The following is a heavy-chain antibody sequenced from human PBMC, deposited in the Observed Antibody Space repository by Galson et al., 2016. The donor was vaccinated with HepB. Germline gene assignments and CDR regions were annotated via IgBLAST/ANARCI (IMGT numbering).Heavy chain of an antibody. V-gene: IGHV3-23*01. D-gene: IGHD4-23*01. Sequence: LSCAASGFTFSAYAMAWARQAPGKGLEWVSGISDSGANTYYADSVRGRFSISRDDSKSTLYLQMTNLRVEDTALYYCVADHGGLDCFDFWGRGTMVTVSS. CDR1: GFTFSAYA. CDR2: ISDSGANT. J-gene: IGHJ3*01. CDR3: VADHGGLDCFDF.